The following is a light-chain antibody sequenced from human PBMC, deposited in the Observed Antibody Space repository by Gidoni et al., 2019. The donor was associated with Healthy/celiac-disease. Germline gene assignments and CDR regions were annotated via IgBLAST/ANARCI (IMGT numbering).Light chain of an antibody. CDR2: AAS. CDR1: QRISSW. J-gene: IGKJ1*01. Sequence: IQMTQSPSSVSASVGDRVTITCRASQRISSWLAWSQQKPGKAPKLLIYAASSLQSGVPSRFSGSGSGTDFTLTISSLQPEDFATYYCQQANSFPWTFGQGTKVEIK. V-gene: IGKV1-12*02. CDR3: QQANSFPWT.